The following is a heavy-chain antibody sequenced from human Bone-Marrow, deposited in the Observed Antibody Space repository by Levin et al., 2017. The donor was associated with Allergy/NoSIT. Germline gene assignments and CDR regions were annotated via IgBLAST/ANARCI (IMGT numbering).Heavy chain of an antibody. D-gene: IGHD6-25*01. CDR2: IYSDGINT. CDR1: GYTFSSHW. J-gene: IGHJ3*02. CDR3: VRDKTLTAANVFDI. V-gene: IGHV3-74*01. Sequence: GGSLRLSCAASGYTFSSHWMHWVRQDPVQGLVWVARIYSDGINTNYADPVKGRFTISRDNAKNTLYLQMNSLRAEDTAVYYCVRDKTLTAANVFDIWGQGTLVTVSS.